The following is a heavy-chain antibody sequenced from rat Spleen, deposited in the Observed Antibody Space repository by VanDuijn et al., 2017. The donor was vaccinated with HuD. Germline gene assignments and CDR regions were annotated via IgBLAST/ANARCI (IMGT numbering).Heavy chain of an antibody. CDR2: ITNTGDNT. J-gene: IGHJ3*01. CDR1: GFTFSDYY. Sequence: EVQLVESGGGLVQPGNSLKLSCVVSGFTFSDYYMAWVRQAPTKGLEWVASITNTGDNTYYPDSVKGRFTISRENAKNTLYLQMNSLRSEDTATYYCASAGSRVSRFAYWGQGTLVTVSS. CDR3: ASAGSRVSRFAY. D-gene: IGHD1-4*01. V-gene: IGHV5S23*01.